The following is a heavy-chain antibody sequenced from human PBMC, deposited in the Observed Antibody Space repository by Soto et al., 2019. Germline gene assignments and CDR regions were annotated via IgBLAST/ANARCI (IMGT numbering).Heavy chain of an antibody. D-gene: IGHD6-19*01. J-gene: IGHJ4*02. CDR2: IRSKANSYAT. CDR1: GFTFSGSA. Sequence: EVQLVESGGGLVQPGGSLKLSCAASGFTFSGSAMHWVRQASGKGLEWVGRIRSKANSYATAYAASVKGRFTISRDDSKKTAYLQMNSLKTEDTAVYYCTRQAVGEQQWLDYNVTDYWGQGTLVTVSS. CDR3: TRQAVGEQQWLDYNVTDY. V-gene: IGHV3-73*02.